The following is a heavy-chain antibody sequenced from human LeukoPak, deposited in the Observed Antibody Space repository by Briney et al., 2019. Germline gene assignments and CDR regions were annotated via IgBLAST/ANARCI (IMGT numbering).Heavy chain of an antibody. V-gene: IGHV1-69*13. D-gene: IGHD3-22*01. CDR3: ARGLLSIVVVHDDAFDI. J-gene: IGHJ3*02. Sequence: ASVKVSCKASGGTFSSYAISWVRPAPGQGLEWMGGIIPIFGTANYAQKFQGRVTVTADESTSAAYMELSSLRSEDTAVYYCARGLLSIVVVHDDAFDIWGQGTMVTVSS. CDR1: GGTFSSYA. CDR2: IIPIFGTA.